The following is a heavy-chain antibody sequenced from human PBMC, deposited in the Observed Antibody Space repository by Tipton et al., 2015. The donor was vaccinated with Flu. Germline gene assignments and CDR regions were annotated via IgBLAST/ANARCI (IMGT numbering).Heavy chain of an antibody. Sequence: QLVQSGAEVKKPGASVKVSCKASGYTFTNYAVHWVRQATGQGLEYMGWMNPNSGNTGYAQKFQGRVTMTRDTSMSTAYMELSSLRSEDTAVYYCASKSTALWGQGTLVTVSS. CDR2: MNPNSGNT. CDR3: ASKSTAL. J-gene: IGHJ4*02. V-gene: IGHV1-8*01. CDR1: GYTFTNYA.